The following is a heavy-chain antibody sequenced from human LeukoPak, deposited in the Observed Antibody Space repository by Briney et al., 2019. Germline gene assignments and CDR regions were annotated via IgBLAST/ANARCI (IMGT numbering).Heavy chain of an antibody. CDR3: ARGGRGIVDAFDI. D-gene: IGHD1-26*01. CDR2: MNPNRGDT. Sequence: ASVKVSCKASGYTFTDYYIHWVRQAPGQGLEWMAWMNPNRGDTTYAQKFQGRVTMNRDTAISTAYMELSRLRSDDTAVYYCARGGRGIVDAFDIWGQGTMVTVSS. J-gene: IGHJ3*02. V-gene: IGHV1-2*02. CDR1: GYTFTDYY.